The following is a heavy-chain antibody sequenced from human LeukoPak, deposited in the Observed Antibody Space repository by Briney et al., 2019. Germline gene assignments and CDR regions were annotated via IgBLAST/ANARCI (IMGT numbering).Heavy chain of an antibody. D-gene: IGHD2/OR15-2a*01. Sequence: AGSLRLSCAASGFTFDDYGMSWVRQAPGKGLEWGSGINWNGGSTGYADSVKGRFTISRDNAKNSLYLQMNSLRAEDTASYCCASEFLPQIDEAFDIWGQGTMVTVSS. CDR2: INWNGGST. CDR1: GFTFDDYG. J-gene: IGHJ3*02. V-gene: IGHV3-20*04. CDR3: ASEFLPQIDEAFDI.